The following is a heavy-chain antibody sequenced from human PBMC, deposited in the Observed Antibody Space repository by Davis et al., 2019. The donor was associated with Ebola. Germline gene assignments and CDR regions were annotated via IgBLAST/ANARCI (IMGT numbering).Heavy chain of an antibody. CDR3: AREVGETKLDQ. J-gene: IGHJ4*02. CDR1: GYTFTCYY. V-gene: IGHV1-69*13. D-gene: IGHD1-26*01. CDR2: IIPVFGIP. Sequence: SVKVSCKASGYTFTCYYIHWVRQAPGQGLDWMGGIIPVFGIPKYAQKFQGRVTITADESTSTAYMELTNLRSDDTAVYYCAREVGETKLDQWGQGTLVTVSS.